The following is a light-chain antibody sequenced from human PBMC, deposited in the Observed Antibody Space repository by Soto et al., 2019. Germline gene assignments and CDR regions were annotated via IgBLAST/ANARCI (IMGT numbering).Light chain of an antibody. J-gene: IGKJ2*01. Sequence: EFVVTQSPGTLSLSLGERATLSCRTSQSVRSRYLAWYQQKPGQAPTLLIYDASSRPGGIPDRFIGSGFGTDFTLTISRLEPEDFAVYYCQQYGDSPYTFGQGTKLEIK. CDR2: DAS. CDR3: QQYGDSPYT. CDR1: QSVRSRY. V-gene: IGKV3-20*01.